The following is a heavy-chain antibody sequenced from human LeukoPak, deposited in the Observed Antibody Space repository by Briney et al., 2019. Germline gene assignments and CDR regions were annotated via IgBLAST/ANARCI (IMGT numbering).Heavy chain of an antibody. D-gene: IGHD3-3*01. CDR2: IKQDGSEK. Sequence: GGSLRLYCAASGFTFSSYWMSWVRQAPGKGLEWVANIKQDGSEKYYVDSVKGRFTISRDNAKNSLYLQMNSLRAEDTAVYYCARDQFPFGVVIDDAFDIWGQGTMVTVSS. CDR1: GFTFSSYW. CDR3: ARDQFPFGVVIDDAFDI. V-gene: IGHV3-7*01. J-gene: IGHJ3*02.